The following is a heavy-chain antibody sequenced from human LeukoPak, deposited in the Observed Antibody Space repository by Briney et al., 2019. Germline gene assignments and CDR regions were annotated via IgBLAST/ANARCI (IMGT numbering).Heavy chain of an antibody. V-gene: IGHV1-2*02. Sequence: ASVKVSCKASGYTFTGYYMHWVRQAPGQGLEWMGWINPNSGGTNYAQKFQGRVTMTRDTSISTAYMELSRLRSDDTAVYYCARDRGRYFDCLSHYFDYWGQGTLVTVSS. J-gene: IGHJ4*02. CDR2: INPNSGGT. CDR1: GYTFTGYY. CDR3: ARDRGRYFDCLSHYFDY. D-gene: IGHD3-9*01.